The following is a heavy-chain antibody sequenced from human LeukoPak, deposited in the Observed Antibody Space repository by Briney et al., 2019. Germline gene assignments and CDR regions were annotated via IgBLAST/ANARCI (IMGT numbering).Heavy chain of an antibody. Sequence: GGSLKLSCAASGFIFSIYAMTWLRQAPGKGLEWVSALSASGFNTYYADSVKGRFTISRDNFKNMLYLQMNSLRAEDTAVYYCAQISVDTSRNRWSDFDSWGRGILVTVSS. D-gene: IGHD5-18*01. V-gene: IGHV3-23*01. CDR2: LSASGFNT. CDR3: AQISVDTSRNRWSDFDS. CDR1: GFIFSIYA. J-gene: IGHJ4*02.